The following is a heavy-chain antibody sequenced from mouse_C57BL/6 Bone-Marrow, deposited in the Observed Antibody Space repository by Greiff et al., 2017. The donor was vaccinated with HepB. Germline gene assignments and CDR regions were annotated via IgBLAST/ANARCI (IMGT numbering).Heavy chain of an antibody. Sequence: EVHLVESGGGLVQPGGSLKLSCAASGFTFSDYYMYWVRQTPEKRLEWVAYISNGGGSTYYPDTVKGRFTISRDNAKNTLYLQMSRLKSEDTAMYYCASPIYYGIQGWFAYWGQGTLVTVSA. CDR2: ISNGGGST. CDR1: GFTFSDYY. J-gene: IGHJ3*01. D-gene: IGHD2-1*01. V-gene: IGHV5-12*01. CDR3: ASPIYYGIQGWFAY.